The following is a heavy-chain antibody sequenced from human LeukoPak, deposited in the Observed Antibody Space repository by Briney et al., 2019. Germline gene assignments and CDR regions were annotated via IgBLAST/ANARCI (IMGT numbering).Heavy chain of an antibody. D-gene: IGHD6-19*01. CDR3: ARGQPEEQWLVVGNWFDP. J-gene: IGHJ5*02. Sequence: SETLSLTCTVSGGSISSYYWSWIRQPPGKGLEWIGYIYYSGSTNYNPSLKSRVTISVDTSKNQFSLKLSSVTAADTAVYYCARGQPEEQWLVVGNWFDPWGQGTLVTVPS. V-gene: IGHV4-59*01. CDR1: GGSISSYY. CDR2: IYYSGST.